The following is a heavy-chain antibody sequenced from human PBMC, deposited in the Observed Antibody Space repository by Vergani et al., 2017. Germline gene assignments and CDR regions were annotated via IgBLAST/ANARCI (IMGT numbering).Heavy chain of an antibody. CDR1: GGSVSSGSYY. J-gene: IGHJ6*02. D-gene: IGHD6-19*01. CDR3: ALSSPDYYYGMDV. Sequence: QVQLQESGPGLVKPSETLSLTCTVSGGSVSSGSYYWSWIRQPPGKGLEWIGYIYTSGSTNYNPSLKSRVTISVDTSKNQFSLKLSSVTAADTAVYYCALSSPDYYYGMDVWGQGTTVTVSS. V-gene: IGHV4-61*01. CDR2: IYTSGST.